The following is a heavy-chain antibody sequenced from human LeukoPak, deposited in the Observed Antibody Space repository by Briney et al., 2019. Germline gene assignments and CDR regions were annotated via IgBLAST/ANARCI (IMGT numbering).Heavy chain of an antibody. CDR2: ISSSSSYI. V-gene: IGHV3-21*01. CDR3: ARDGGYSGYETWGFDY. CDR1: GFTFSSYS. D-gene: IGHD5-12*01. J-gene: IGHJ4*02. Sequence: GGSLRLSCAASGFTFSSYSMNWVRQAPGKGLEWVLSISSSSSYIYYADSVKGRFTISRDNAKNSLYLQMNSLRAEDTAVYYCARDGGYSGYETWGFDYWGQGTLVTVSS.